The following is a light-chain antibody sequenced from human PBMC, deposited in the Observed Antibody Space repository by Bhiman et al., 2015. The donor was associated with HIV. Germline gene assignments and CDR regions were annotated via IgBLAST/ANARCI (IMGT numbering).Light chain of an antibody. J-gene: IGLJ3*02. Sequence: QSALTQPASVSGSPGQSITISCTGTSSDVGSYNLVSWYQQHSGKAPRLMIYEVSKRPSGVSNRFSGSKSGNTASLTISGLQAEDEADYYCCSYAGSRVFGGGTKVTVL. CDR3: CSYAGSRV. CDR1: SSDVGSYNL. CDR2: EVS. V-gene: IGLV2-23*02.